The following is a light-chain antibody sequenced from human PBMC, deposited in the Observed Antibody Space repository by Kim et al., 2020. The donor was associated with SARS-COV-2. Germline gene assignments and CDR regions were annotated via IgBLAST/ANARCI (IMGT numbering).Light chain of an antibody. CDR3: GTCDGSLTAGV. CDR2: NNN. V-gene: IGLV1-51*02. J-gene: IGLJ2*01. CDR1: SSNIGNNN. Sequence: QSVLTQPPSVSAAPGQKVTISCSGSSSNIGNNNVTWYRQLPGSAPKLLIYNNNKRPSGVPDRFSGSRSGDSASLAITGLQTDDEADYYCGTCDGSLTAGVFGGGTQLTVL.